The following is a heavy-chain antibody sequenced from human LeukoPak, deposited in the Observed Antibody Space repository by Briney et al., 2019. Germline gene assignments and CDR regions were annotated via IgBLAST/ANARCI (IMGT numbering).Heavy chain of an antibody. CDR3: ARQAYSSGSYYFDS. CDR2: IYYSGST. Sequence: SGTLSLTCTVSGGSISSYYWSWIRQPPGKGLEWIGYIYYSGSTNYNPSLKSRVAISVDTSKNQFSLKLSSVTAGDTAVYYCARQAYSSGSYYFDSWGQGTLVTVSS. J-gene: IGHJ4*02. V-gene: IGHV4-59*08. CDR1: GGSISSYY. D-gene: IGHD3-22*01.